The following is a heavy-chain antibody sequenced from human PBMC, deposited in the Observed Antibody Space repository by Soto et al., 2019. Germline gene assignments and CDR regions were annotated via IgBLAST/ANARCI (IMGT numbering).Heavy chain of an antibody. CDR2: IYYSGST. Sequence: PSETLSLTCTVSGGSIRSGDYYWSWIRQPPGKGLESIGYIYYSGSTYYNPSLKSRVTISVDTSKNQFSLKLSSVTAADTAVYYFAISLRPGPPFVDWGPGTRVTVFS. CDR1: GGSIRSGDYY. J-gene: IGHJ4*02. CDR3: AISLRPGPPFVD. V-gene: IGHV4-30-4*01.